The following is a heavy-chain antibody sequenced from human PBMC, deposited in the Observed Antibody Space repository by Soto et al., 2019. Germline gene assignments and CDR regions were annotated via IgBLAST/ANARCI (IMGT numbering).Heavy chain of an antibody. Sequence: QVQLVESGGGVVQPGRSLRLSCAASGFTFSTYGMHWVRQAPGKGLEWVAVISFDGNNKYYADSVKDRFTISRDNSRNTLYLQMSSLRAEDTAMYHCAKSFLHGDKWGAGDYWGRGTLVTVSS. CDR3: AKSFLHGDKWGAGDY. V-gene: IGHV3-30*18. J-gene: IGHJ4*02. CDR1: GFTFSTYG. D-gene: IGHD1-26*01. CDR2: ISFDGNNK.